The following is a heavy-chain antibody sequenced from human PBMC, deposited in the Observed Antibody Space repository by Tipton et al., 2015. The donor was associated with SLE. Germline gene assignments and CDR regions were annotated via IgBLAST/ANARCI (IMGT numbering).Heavy chain of an antibody. V-gene: IGHV3-30*02. CDR1: GFTFSSYG. Sequence: SLRLSCAASGFTFSSYGMHWVRQAPGKGLEWVAFIRYDGSNKYYADSVKGRFTISRDNSKNTLYLQMNSLRAEDTAVYYCASAHSYCTNGVCPYYFDYWGQGTLVTVSS. J-gene: IGHJ4*02. CDR3: ASAHSYCTNGVCPYYFDY. D-gene: IGHD2-8*01. CDR2: IRYDGSNK.